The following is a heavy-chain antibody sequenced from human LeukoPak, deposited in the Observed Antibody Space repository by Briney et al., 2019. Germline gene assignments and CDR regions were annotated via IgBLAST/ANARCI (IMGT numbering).Heavy chain of an antibody. CDR1: GGSISSSSYY. CDR3: ARAVGVLVSWFDP. Sequence: SETLSLTCTVSGGSISSSSYYWGWIRQPPGKGLEWIGSIYYSGSTYYNPSLKSRVTISVDTSKNQFSLKLSSVTAADTAVYYCARAVGVLVSWFDPWGQGTLVTVSS. D-gene: IGHD2-8*02. CDR2: IYYSGST. V-gene: IGHV4-39*07. J-gene: IGHJ5*02.